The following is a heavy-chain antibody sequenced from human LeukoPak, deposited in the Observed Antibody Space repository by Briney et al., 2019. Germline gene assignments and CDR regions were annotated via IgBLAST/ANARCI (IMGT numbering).Heavy chain of an antibody. CDR3: ASASGWYTLFDY. CDR1: GFTFTSSA. CDR2: ISYDGNNK. J-gene: IGHJ4*02. Sequence: SLRLSCAASGFTFTSSAIHWLRHAPVHGPHYPAVISYDGNNKYYADSVKSRFTIFRDNSKNTLYLQMNTLTAEDTPVYYCASASGWYTLFDYWRQGTLVTVSS. D-gene: IGHD6-19*01. V-gene: IGHV3-30*04.